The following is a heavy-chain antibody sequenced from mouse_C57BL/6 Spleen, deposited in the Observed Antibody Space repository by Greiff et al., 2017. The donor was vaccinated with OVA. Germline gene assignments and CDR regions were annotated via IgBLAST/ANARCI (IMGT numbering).Heavy chain of an antibody. CDR2: IDPENGDT. Sequence: DVQLQESGAELVRPGASVKLSCTASGFNIKDDYMHWVKQRPEQGLEWIGWIDPENGDTEYASKFQGKATITADTSSNPAYLQLSSLTSADTAVYYCTTGDFDVWGTGTTVTVSS. CDR1: GFNIKDDY. J-gene: IGHJ1*03. CDR3: TTGDFDV. V-gene: IGHV14-4*01.